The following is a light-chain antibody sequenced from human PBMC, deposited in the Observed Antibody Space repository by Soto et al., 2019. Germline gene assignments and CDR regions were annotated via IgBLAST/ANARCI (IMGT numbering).Light chain of an antibody. J-gene: IGLJ1*01. V-gene: IGLV1-40*01. CDR3: QSYDTSLDALYV. CDR2: GNN. CDR1: SSNIGAGYD. Sequence: QSVLTQPPSVSGAPGQKVTISCTGSSSNIGAGYDVHWYQQLPGTAPKLLLYGNNNRPSGVPDRFSGSKSGASASPAITGLQTEDEAAYYCQSYDTSLDALYVFGAGTKLTVL.